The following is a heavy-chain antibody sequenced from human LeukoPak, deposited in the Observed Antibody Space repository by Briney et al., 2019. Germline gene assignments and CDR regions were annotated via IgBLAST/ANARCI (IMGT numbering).Heavy chain of an antibody. V-gene: IGHV5-10-1*01. D-gene: IGHD2/OR15-2a*01. Sequence: EWMGRIDPSDSYTNYSPSFQGHVTISADKSISTAYLQWSSLKASDTAMYYCARQGGTLYGCWGQGTLVTVSS. J-gene: IGHJ4*02. CDR2: IDPSDSYT. CDR3: ARQGGTLYGC.